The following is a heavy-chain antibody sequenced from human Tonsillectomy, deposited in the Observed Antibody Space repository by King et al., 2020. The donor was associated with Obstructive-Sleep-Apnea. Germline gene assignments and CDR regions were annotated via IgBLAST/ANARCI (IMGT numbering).Heavy chain of an antibody. CDR1: GFTFSSYA. V-gene: IGHV3-30*04. Sequence: QVQLVESGGGVVQPGRSLRLSCAASGFTFSSYAMHWVRQAPGKGLEWVAVISYDGSNKYYADSVKGRFTISRDNSKNTLYLQMNSLGAEDTAVYYCARGPGYSSGWYGAPDDYWGQGTLVTVSS. J-gene: IGHJ4*02. CDR2: ISYDGSNK. CDR3: ARGPGYSSGWYGAPDDY. D-gene: IGHD6-19*01.